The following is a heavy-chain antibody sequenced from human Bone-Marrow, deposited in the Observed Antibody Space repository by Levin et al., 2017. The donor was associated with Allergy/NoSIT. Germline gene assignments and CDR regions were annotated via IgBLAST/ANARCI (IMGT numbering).Heavy chain of an antibody. D-gene: IGHD1-14*01. CDR2: FRSSPETT. Sequence: GGSLRLSCAASGFTLSTYAMGWVRQAPGKGLEWVSAFRSSPETTYYADSVKGRFTISGDISKSTLYLQMNSLRAEDTAVYYCAKYTGHALYYYDYWGQGTLVTVSS. J-gene: IGHJ4*02. V-gene: IGHV3-23*01. CDR3: AKYTGHALYYYDY. CDR1: GFTLSTYA.